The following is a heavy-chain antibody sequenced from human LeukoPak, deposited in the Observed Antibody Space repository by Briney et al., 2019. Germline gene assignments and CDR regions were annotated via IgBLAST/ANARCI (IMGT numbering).Heavy chain of an antibody. Sequence: GASVKVSCKASGYTFTTYAINWVRRAPGQGLQWMGWINTDTWNPTYAQGFTGRFVFSLDTSVSTAYLQINSLRADDTAVYYCARDRWQPNYWGQGTLVTVSS. D-gene: IGHD4-23*01. CDR3: ARDRWQPNY. V-gene: IGHV7-4-1*02. CDR1: GYTFTTYA. J-gene: IGHJ4*02. CDR2: INTDTWNP.